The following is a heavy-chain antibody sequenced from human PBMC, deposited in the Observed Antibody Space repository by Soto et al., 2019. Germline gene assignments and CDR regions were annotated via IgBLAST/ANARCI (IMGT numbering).Heavy chain of an antibody. CDR3: ARVIMTTVPASDYYGMDV. Sequence: SVKVSCKASGGTFSSYAISWVRQAAGQGLEWMGRIIPFIGTATYAQKFQGRVTITADEATSTAYMELTSLRSEDTAVYYCARVIMTTVPASDYYGMDVWGQGTTVTVSS. CDR1: GGTFSSYA. V-gene: IGHV1-69*11. D-gene: IGHD4-4*01. CDR2: IIPFIGTA. J-gene: IGHJ6*02.